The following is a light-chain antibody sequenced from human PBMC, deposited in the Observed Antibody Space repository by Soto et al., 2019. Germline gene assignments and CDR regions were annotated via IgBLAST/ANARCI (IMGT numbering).Light chain of an antibody. CDR1: SSDVGSYNL. J-gene: IGLJ3*02. V-gene: IGLV2-23*02. CDR3: CSYAGSSTWV. CDR2: EVS. Sequence: QSVLTQPASVSGSPGQSIAFSCTGTSSDVGSYNLVSWYQHQPGKAPKLIISEVSKRHSGVSERFSGSKSGNTASLTISVRQDEDEADYYCCSYAGSSTWVFGVGTPLPVL.